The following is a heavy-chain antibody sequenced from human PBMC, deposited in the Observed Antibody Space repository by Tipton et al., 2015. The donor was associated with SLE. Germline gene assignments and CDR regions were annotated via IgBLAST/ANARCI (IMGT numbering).Heavy chain of an antibody. CDR1: GASISRHY. V-gene: IGHV4-59*11. CDR3: ASDRLPGDHDAFDI. Sequence: TLSLTCTVSGASISRHYWTWTRQPPGKGLEWIGDIFHSGGTNYNPSLKSRVTISVDTSKNQFSLKLSSVTAADTAVYYCASDRLPGDHDAFDIWGQGTMVTVSS. J-gene: IGHJ3*02. D-gene: IGHD7-27*01. CDR2: IFHSGGT.